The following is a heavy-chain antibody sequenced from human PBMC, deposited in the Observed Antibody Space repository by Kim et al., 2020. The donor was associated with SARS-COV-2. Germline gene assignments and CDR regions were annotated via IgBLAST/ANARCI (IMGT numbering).Heavy chain of an antibody. D-gene: IGHD3-22*01. J-gene: IGHJ3*02. CDR3: AKGVGYYYDSSGYYDAFDI. V-gene: IGHV3-23*01. Sequence: GRFTISRDNSKNTLYLQMNSLRAEDTAVYYCAKGVGYYYDSSGYYDAFDIWGQGTMVTVSS.